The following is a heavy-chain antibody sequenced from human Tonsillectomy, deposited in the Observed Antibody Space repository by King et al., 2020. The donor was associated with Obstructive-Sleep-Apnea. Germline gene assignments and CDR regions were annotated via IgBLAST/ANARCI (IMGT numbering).Heavy chain of an antibody. CDR3: ASRLRLGVFDY. J-gene: IGHJ4*02. D-gene: IGHD3-16*01. CDR2: IYHSKST. Sequence: VQLQESGPGLVKPSGTLSLTCAVSGGSISSSNWGGWVRQPPGKGLEWIGEIYHSKSTNSNPPLKSRVTISVDKSKNPFSLKLNSVTAADAAVYYCASRLRLGVFDYWGQGTLVTVSS. V-gene: IGHV4-4*02. CDR1: GGSISSSNW.